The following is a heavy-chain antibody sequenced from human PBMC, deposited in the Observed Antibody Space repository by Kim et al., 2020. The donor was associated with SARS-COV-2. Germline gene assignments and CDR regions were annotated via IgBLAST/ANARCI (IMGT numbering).Heavy chain of an antibody. J-gene: IGHJ6*03. CDR3: ARAPPAGYPAYYYYYMDV. V-gene: IGHV4-31*02. Sequence: KSRVTIAVDTSKTQFSLKLSSVTAADTAVYYCARAPPAGYPAYYYYYMDVWGKGTTVTVSS. D-gene: IGHD6-25*01.